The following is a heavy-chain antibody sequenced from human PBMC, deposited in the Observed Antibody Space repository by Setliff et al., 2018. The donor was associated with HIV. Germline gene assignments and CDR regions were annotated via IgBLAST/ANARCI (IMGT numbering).Heavy chain of an antibody. J-gene: IGHJ6*03. V-gene: IGHV4-39*01. CDR1: GGSIWNYY. Sequence: SETLSLTCTVSGGSIWNYYWSWIRQPPGKGLEWIGTIYYSGSTYYNPSLKSRVTISTDTSKNQFSLKVRSVTAADTAVYYCARCYYNFWSGYPLDYMDVWGKGTTVTVSS. CDR2: IYYSGST. CDR3: ARCYYNFWSGYPLDYMDV. D-gene: IGHD3-3*01.